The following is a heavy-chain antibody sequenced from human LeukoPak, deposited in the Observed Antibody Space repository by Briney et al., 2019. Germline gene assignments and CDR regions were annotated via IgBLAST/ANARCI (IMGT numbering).Heavy chain of an antibody. D-gene: IGHD2-15*01. CDR1: GFIAGYNY. CDR2: IYRGDT. CDR3: ASYYCSSGSCYFDH. J-gene: IGHJ4*02. V-gene: IGHV3-53*01. Sequence: GGSLRLSCEVSGFIAGYNYMSWVRQAPGKGLEWVSVIYRGDTYYADSVKGRFTISRDDSKNTVFLQMNNLRVEDTAEYFCASYYCSSGSCYFDHWGQGTLVTVSP.